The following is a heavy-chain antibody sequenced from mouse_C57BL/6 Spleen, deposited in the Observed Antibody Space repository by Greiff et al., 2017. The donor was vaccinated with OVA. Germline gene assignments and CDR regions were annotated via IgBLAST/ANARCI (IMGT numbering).Heavy chain of an antibody. Sequence: EVMLVESGGGLVKPGGSLKLSCAASGFTFSDYGMHWVRQAPEKGLEWVAYISSGSSTIYYADTVKGRFTISRDKAKNTLFLQMTSLRSEDTAMYYCATYYPLNYWGQGTTLTVSS. CDR3: ATYYPLNY. J-gene: IGHJ2*01. V-gene: IGHV5-17*01. CDR1: GFTFSDYG. D-gene: IGHD2-10*01. CDR2: ISSGSSTI.